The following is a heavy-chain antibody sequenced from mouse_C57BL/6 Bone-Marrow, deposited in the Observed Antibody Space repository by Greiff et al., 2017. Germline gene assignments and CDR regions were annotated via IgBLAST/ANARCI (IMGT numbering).Heavy chain of an antibody. CDR1: GFNIKDDY. CDR2: IDPENGDT. V-gene: IGHV14-4*01. J-gene: IGHJ2*01. D-gene: IGHD2-4*01. Sequence: EVQLQQSGAELVRPGASVKLSCTASGFNIKDDYMHWVKQRPEQGLEWIGWIDPENGDTEYASKFQGKATITADTSSNTAYLQLSRLTSEDTAVYYCTTLYYEYDEDYWGQGTTLTVSS. CDR3: TTLYYEYDEDY.